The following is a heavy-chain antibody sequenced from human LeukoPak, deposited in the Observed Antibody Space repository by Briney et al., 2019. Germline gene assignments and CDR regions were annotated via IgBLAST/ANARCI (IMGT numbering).Heavy chain of an antibody. V-gene: IGHV4-30-4*01. CDR3: AAGGHYYDSGGYYYFQD. Sequence: SETLSLTCTVPSHSMSTVDYSWSWIRQPPGKGLEWIGYRNNRGTSHNPSLKSRVAISVDTSKNQSSLKLTSVTAADTAVYYCAAGGHYYDSGGYYYFQDWGQGSLVTVSS. CDR2: RNNRGT. CDR1: SHSMSTVDYS. D-gene: IGHD3-22*01. J-gene: IGHJ4*02.